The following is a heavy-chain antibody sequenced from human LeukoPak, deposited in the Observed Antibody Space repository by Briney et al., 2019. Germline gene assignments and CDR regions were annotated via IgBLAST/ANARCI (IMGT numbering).Heavy chain of an antibody. CDR1: GGSITSSNYY. J-gene: IGHJ5*02. CDR2: VYYNGNT. V-gene: IGHV4-39*07. Sequence: NPSETLSLTCSVSGGSITSSNYYWGWIRQPPGKGLEWIANVYYNGNTYYSPSLKSRITISVDVSKNQFSLKLSSVTAADTAVYYCARDFVGMSGKYSSGWSGYVNWFDPWGQGTLVTVSS. D-gene: IGHD6-19*01. CDR3: ARDFVGMSGKYSSGWSGYVNWFDP.